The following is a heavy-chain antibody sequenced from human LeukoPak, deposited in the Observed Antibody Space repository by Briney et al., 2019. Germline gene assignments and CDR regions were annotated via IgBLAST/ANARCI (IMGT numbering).Heavy chain of an antibody. J-gene: IGHJ4*02. CDR2: INPSGGST. CDR3: ARVESVFGVVTFDY. D-gene: IGHD3-3*01. V-gene: IGHV1-46*01. CDR1: GYTFXXXY. Sequence: ASVKVSCKASGYTFXXXYMHWVRQAPGXXXXWXGIINPSGGSTSYAQKFQGRVTMTRDTSTSTVYMELSSLRSEDTAVYYCARVESVFGVVTFDYWGQGTLVTVSS.